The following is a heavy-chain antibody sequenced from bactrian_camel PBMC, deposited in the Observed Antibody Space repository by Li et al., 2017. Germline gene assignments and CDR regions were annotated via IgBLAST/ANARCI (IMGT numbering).Heavy chain of an antibody. D-gene: IGHD5*01. CDR2: IRNSGGET. CDR1: GFTESENY. CDR3: AAGWSYGVGTLLRRHYDY. Sequence: DVQLVESGGGSVQAGGSVRLSCVASGFTESENYVAWIRLPPGRAPAEREGIAAIRNSGGETWYHDSVKGRFTISQDNAKKTTFLQMDQLKTEDTAIYYCAAGWSYGVGTLLRRHYDYWGQGTQVTVS. J-gene: IGHJ4*01. V-gene: IGHV3S31*01.